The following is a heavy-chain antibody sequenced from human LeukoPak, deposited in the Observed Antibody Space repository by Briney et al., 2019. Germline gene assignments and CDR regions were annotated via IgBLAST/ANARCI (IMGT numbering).Heavy chain of an antibody. V-gene: IGHV4-59*08. J-gene: IGHJ6*04. D-gene: IGHD4-17*01. CDR2: IHSSEGT. Sequence: PSETLSLTCTVSGGSLNGYYWGWIRQPPGKGLECIGYIHSSEGTAHNGSLKSRLTISLDTSKNQFSLTLSSVTAADTVVYYCARHVYGEGMVVWGKGTTVTVSS. CDR1: GGSLNGYY. CDR3: ARHVYGEGMVV.